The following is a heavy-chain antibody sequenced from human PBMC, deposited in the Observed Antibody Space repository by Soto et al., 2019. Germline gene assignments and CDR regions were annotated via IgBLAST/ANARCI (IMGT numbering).Heavy chain of an antibody. J-gene: IGHJ6*02. CDR3: ARELPQRQGRNMDV. CDR2: INHSGST. CDR1: GGSFSGYY. D-gene: IGHD1-1*01. Sequence: SETLSLTCAVYGGSFSGYYWSWIRQPPGKGLEWIGEINHSGSTNYNPSLKSRVSMSVDTSKNQFSLNLSSVTAADTAVYYCARELPQRQGRNMDVWGQGTTVTVSS. V-gene: IGHV4-34*09.